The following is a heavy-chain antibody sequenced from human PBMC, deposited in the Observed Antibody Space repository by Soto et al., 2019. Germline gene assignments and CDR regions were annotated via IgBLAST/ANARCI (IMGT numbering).Heavy chain of an antibody. Sequence: QVQLQQWGAGLLKPSGTLSLTCAVYGGSFSGYYWSWIRQPPGKGLEWIGEINHSGSTNYIPSLKSRVTISVDTSKKQFSLKLRYVTAADTAVYCCARVADLLYWDFDHWGRGTLVTVSS. CDR3: ARVADLLYWDFDH. J-gene: IGHJ2*01. CDR2: INHSGST. CDR1: GGSFSGYY. V-gene: IGHV4-34*01.